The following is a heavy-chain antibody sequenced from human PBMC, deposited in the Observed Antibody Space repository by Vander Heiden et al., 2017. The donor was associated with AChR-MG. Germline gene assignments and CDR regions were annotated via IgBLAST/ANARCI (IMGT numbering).Heavy chain of an antibody. CDR2: ISGLGGSA. CDR3: AKGGGHCSSTSCYWAFDI. D-gene: IGHD2-2*01. V-gene: IGHV3-23*01. J-gene: IGHJ3*02. CDR1: EFTFSTYA. Sequence: EVLLLESGGGLVQPGGPLRLSRGASEFTFSTYAMSWFRLSPGKGLGWVSTISGLGGSAFYADSVEGRVTISRNNSKNTLYLQMNSLRAEDTAVYYCAKGGGHCSSTSCYWAFDIWGQGTMVTVSS.